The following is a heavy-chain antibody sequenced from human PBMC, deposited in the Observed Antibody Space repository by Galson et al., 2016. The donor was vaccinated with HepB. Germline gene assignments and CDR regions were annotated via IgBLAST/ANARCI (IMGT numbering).Heavy chain of an antibody. Sequence: ASGFTLRKAWMSWVRQSPGKGLEWVARIKSEPDGGATDYAAPVQGRFTVSRRDSINTLYLQMNNLQAEDTAVYYCTKNHPYSGSLFDYWGQGALVTVSS. V-gene: IGHV3-15*01. D-gene: IGHD1-26*01. J-gene: IGHJ4*02. CDR1: GFTLRKAW. CDR3: TKNHPYSGSLFDY. CDR2: IKSEPDGGAT.